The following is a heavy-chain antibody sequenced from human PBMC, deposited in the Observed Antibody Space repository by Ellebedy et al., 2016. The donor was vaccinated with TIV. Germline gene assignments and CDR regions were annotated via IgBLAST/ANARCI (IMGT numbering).Heavy chain of an antibody. Sequence: SETLSLXCAVYGGSFSGYYWSWIRQPPGKGLEWIGEINHSGSTNYNPSLKSRVTISVDTSKNQFSLKLSSVTAADTAVYYCAGLHVGNDYWGQGTLVTVSS. CDR2: INHSGST. CDR1: GGSFSGYY. CDR3: AGLHVGNDY. J-gene: IGHJ4*02. V-gene: IGHV4-34*01. D-gene: IGHD1-26*01.